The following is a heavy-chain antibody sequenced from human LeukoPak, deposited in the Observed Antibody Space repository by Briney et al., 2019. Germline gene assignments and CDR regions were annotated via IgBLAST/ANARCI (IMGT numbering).Heavy chain of an antibody. D-gene: IGHD3-22*01. V-gene: IGHV3-48*03. CDR3: VRVAHYDSSLLPDY. CDR2: ISSSGSTI. J-gene: IGHJ4*02. Sequence: GGSLRLSCAASGFTFSSYETNWVRQAPGKGLEWVSYISSSGSTIYYADSVKGRFTISRDNAKNSLYLQMNSLRAEDTAVYYCVRVAHYDSSLLPDYWGQGTLVTVSS. CDR1: GFTFSSYE.